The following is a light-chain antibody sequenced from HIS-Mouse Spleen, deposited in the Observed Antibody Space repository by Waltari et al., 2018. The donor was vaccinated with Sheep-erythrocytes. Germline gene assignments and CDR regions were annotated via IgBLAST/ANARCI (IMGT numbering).Light chain of an antibody. CDR1: QGISSY. CDR3: QQLNSYPPA. CDR2: AAS. V-gene: IGKV1-9*01. J-gene: IGKJ3*01. Sequence: DIQLTQSPSFLSASVGDRVTITCRASQGISSYLAWYPPKPGKAPKLLIYAASTLQSGVPSRFSGSGSGTEFTLTISSLQPEDFATYYCQQLNSYPPAFGPGTKVDIK.